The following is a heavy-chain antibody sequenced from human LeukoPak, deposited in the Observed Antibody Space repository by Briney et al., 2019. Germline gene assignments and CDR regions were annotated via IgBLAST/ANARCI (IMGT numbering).Heavy chain of an antibody. CDR2: INPNSVGT. Sequence: ASVKVSCKASGYTFTGYYMHWVRQAPGQGLEWMGWINPNSVGTNYAQKFQGRVTMTRDTSISTAYMELSRLRSDDTAVYYCARIRYYYGSGSYYNYYMDVWGKGTTVTISS. D-gene: IGHD3-10*01. CDR1: GYTFTGYY. V-gene: IGHV1-2*02. CDR3: ARIRYYYGSGSYYNYYMDV. J-gene: IGHJ6*03.